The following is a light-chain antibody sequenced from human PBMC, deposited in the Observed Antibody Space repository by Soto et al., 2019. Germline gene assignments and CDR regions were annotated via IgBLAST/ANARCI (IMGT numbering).Light chain of an antibody. V-gene: IGKV3D-15*01. CDR3: QQYKDWPPLT. J-gene: IGKJ4*01. CDR2: DAS. CDR1: QNINSN. Sequence: EILMTQSPLTLSVSPGEGATLSCRASQNINSNLAWYQQRPGQAPRVLIYDASSRASGIPDRFSGSGSGTDFTLTINRLEPDDFAVYYCQQYKDWPPLTFGGGTRVESK.